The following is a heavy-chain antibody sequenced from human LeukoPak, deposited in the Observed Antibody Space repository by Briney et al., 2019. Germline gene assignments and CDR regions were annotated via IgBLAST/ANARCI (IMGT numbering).Heavy chain of an antibody. Sequence: GESLKISCKGPGYRFTNYWIGWVRQMPGKGLEWMGIIYPGDSETRYSPSFQGQVTISADKSISTAYLQWSSLKASDTAMYYCASVSGYDLYNWFGPWGQGTLVTVSS. CDR2: IYPGDSET. CDR1: GYRFTNYW. CDR3: ASVSGYDLYNWFGP. V-gene: IGHV5-51*01. D-gene: IGHD5-12*01. J-gene: IGHJ5*02.